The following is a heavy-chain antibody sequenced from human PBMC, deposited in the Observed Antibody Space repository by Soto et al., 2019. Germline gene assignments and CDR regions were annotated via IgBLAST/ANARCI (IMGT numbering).Heavy chain of an antibody. CDR3: ARGRLPNYYYYGMDV. CDR2: ISSSSSYI. D-gene: IGHD5-18*01. CDR1: GFTFSSYS. J-gene: IGHJ6*02. Sequence: ESLRLSCAASGFTFSSYSMNWVRQAPGKGLVWVSSISSSSSYIYYADSVKGRFTISRDNAKNSLYLQMNSLRAEDTAVYYCARGRLPNYYYYGMDVWGQGTTVTVSS. V-gene: IGHV3-21*01.